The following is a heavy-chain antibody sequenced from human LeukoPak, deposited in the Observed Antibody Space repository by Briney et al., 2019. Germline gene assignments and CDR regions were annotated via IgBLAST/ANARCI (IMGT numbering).Heavy chain of an antibody. V-gene: IGHV1-24*01. CDR3: ATGDRITGTTSYYYGMDV. Sequence: ASVKVSCKVSGYTLTELSMHWVRQAPGKGLEWMGGFDPEDGETIYAQKFQGRVTMTEDTSTDTAYMELSSLRSEDTAVYYCATGDRITGTTSYYYGMDVWGQGTTVTVSS. D-gene: IGHD1-7*01. CDR1: GYTLTELS. CDR2: FDPEDGET. J-gene: IGHJ6*02.